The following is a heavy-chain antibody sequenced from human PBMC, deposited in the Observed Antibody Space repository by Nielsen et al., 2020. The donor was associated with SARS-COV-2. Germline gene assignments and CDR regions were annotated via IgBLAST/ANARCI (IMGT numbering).Heavy chain of an antibody. Sequence: ASVKVSCKASGYTFTGYYIHWVRQAPGQGLEWVCRINPNSAGTNYAQRFKGRVTLTTDTSISTAYMEMSRLRSDDTAVYYCARDSRNYGFNWFDSWGQGTLVTVSS. D-gene: IGHD1-7*01. V-gene: IGHV1-2*06. CDR2: INPNSAGT. CDR1: GYTFTGYY. J-gene: IGHJ5*01. CDR3: ARDSRNYGFNWFDS.